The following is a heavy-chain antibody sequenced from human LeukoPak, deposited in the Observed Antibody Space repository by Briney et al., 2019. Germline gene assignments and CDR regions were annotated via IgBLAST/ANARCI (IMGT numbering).Heavy chain of an antibody. D-gene: IGHD4-23*01. CDR1: GFTFSDYA. CDR2: ISGSGVMT. V-gene: IGHV3-23*01. CDR3: AKGGEGGVVTQIALDY. J-gene: IGHJ4*02. Sequence: GGSLRLSCAASGFTFSDYAMTWVRQAPGKGLEWVATISGSGVMTYYADSVKGRFTVSGDNSKNTLYLQMNSLRAEDTAVYYCAKGGEGGVVTQIALDYWGQGTLVTVSS.